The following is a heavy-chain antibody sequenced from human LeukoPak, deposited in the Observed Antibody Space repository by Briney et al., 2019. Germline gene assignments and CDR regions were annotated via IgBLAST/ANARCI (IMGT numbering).Heavy chain of an antibody. CDR3: AKVHSSSWGISEY. J-gene: IGHJ4*02. Sequence: PGGSLRLSCAASGFSFRSYGMRWVRQAPGKGLEWVAFIRSDGTTKYYADSVKGRFTISRDNSKETLYLQVDSPRAEDTAVYYWAKVHSSSWGISEYWGQGTLVTVSS. CDR2: IRSDGTTK. CDR1: GFSFRSYG. D-gene: IGHD6-13*01. V-gene: IGHV3-30*02.